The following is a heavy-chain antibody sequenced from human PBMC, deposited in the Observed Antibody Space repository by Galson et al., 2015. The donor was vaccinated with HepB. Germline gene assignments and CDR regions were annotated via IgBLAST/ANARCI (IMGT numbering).Heavy chain of an antibody. V-gene: IGHV3-48*02. D-gene: IGHD6-19*01. CDR3: ARDFSRYSSGWDPFGY. Sequence: SLRLSCAASGFTFSSYSMNWVRQAPGKGLEWVSYISSSSSTIYYADSVKGRFTISRDNAKNSLYLQMNSLRNEDTAVYYCARDFSRYSSGWDPFGYWGQGTLVTVSS. CDR1: GFTFSSYS. CDR2: ISSSSSTI. J-gene: IGHJ4*02.